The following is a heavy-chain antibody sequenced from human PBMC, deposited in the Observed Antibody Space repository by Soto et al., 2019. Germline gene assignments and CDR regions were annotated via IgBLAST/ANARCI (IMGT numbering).Heavy chain of an antibody. CDR1: GFTFSSYA. D-gene: IGHD3-10*01. V-gene: IGHV3-30-3*01. J-gene: IGHJ4*02. CDR2: ISYDGSNK. Sequence: QVQLVESGGGVVQPGRSLRLSCAASGFTFSSYAMHWVRQAPGKGLEWVAIISYDGSNKYSADSVKGRFTISRDNSKNTLYLQMTSLRAEDTALYYCARENFGSGDGKFDYWGQGTLVTVSS. CDR3: ARENFGSGDGKFDY.